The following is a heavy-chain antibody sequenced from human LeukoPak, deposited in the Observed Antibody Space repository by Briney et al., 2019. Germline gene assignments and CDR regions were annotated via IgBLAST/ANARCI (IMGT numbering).Heavy chain of an antibody. CDR1: GFTFSSYG. V-gene: IGHV3-30*02. Sequence: GGSLRLSCAASGFTFSSYGMHWVRQAPGKGLEWVSFIRYDGSNEYYADSVRGRFTISRDNSKNTLYLQMNSLRAEDTAVYYCARGISSSWYSPFDPWGQGTLVTVSS. J-gene: IGHJ5*02. CDR3: ARGISSSWYSPFDP. CDR2: IRYDGSNE. D-gene: IGHD6-13*01.